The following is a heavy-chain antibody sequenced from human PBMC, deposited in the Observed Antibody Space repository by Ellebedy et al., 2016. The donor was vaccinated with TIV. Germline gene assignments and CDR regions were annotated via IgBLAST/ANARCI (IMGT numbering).Heavy chain of an antibody. CDR2: ISSDGSNK. D-gene: IGHD2-15*01. J-gene: IGHJ4*02. CDR3: ARDLRRRGGSCCGFDS. Sequence: GGSLRLSCAASGFTFSSYALHWVRQAPGKGLEWVAVISSDGSNKYYADSVKGRFTISRDNPSNTLYLQMNSLRAEDTAVYYCARDLRRRGGSCCGFDSWGQGTLVTVSS. CDR1: GFTFSSYA. V-gene: IGHV3-30-3*01.